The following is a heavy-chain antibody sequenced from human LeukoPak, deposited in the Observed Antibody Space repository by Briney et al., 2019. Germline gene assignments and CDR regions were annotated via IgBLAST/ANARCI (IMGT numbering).Heavy chain of an antibody. Sequence: PSDTLSLTCTVSGGSTRSYYWVWIRQPPGKGLEWIEYIYYSGSTVCNTSLKSRVTISVDTSKNQFSLKMSSFTAADTAVYYCARAPISFGAFDIWGPGTMVTVSS. D-gene: IGHD3-3*02. V-gene: IGHV4-59*07. CDR3: ARAPISFGAFDI. CDR1: GGSTRSYY. J-gene: IGHJ3*02. CDR2: IYYSGST.